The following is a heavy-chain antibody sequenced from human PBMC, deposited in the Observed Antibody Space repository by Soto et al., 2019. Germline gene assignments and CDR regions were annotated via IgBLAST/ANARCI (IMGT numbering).Heavy chain of an antibody. CDR3: AKPDVLRYFDWLFPYFDY. CDR2: ISYDGSNK. V-gene: IGHV3-30*18. Sequence: QVQLVESGGGVVQPGRSLRLSCAASGFTFSSYGMHWVRQAPGKGLEWVAVISYDGSNKYYADSVKGRFTISRDNSKNTLYLQMNSLRAEDTAVYYCAKPDVLRYFDWLFPYFDYWGQGTLVTVSS. D-gene: IGHD3-9*01. CDR1: GFTFSSYG. J-gene: IGHJ4*02.